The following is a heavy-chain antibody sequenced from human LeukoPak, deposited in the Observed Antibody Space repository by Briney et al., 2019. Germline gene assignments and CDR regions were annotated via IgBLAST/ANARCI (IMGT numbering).Heavy chain of an antibody. J-gene: IGHJ4*02. D-gene: IGHD3-22*01. CDR3: ARPKGGYNLYFDY. CDR1: GYSISSGYF. Sequence: SETLSLTCNVSGYSISSGYFWGWIRQPPGKGLEWIGSIYYSGSTYYNPSLKSRVTISVDTSKNQFSLKLSSVTAADTAVYYCARPKGGYNLYFDYWGQGTLVTVSS. CDR2: IYYSGST. V-gene: IGHV4-38-2*02.